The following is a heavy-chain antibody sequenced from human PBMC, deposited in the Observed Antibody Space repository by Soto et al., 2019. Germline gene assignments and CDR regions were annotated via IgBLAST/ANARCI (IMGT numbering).Heavy chain of an antibody. CDR3: AISTNDYGDRH. D-gene: IGHD4-17*01. Sequence: QVQLVQSGAEVKKPGASVKVSCKASGYTFTSYDINWVRQATGQGLEWMGWMNPNSGNTGYAQKFQGSITMTRNTSINTAYIELSSLRSEEPAFYYCAISTNDYGDRHWGQGTLVTVSS. CDR2: MNPNSGNT. J-gene: IGHJ4*02. V-gene: IGHV1-8*01. CDR1: GYTFTSYD.